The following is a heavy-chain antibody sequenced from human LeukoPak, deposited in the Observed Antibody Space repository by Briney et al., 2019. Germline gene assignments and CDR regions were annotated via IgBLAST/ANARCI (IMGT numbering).Heavy chain of an antibody. CDR3: ASRKLGNDY. J-gene: IGHJ4*02. CDR2: IYTSGST. CDR1: GGSISSGSYY. D-gene: IGHD7-27*01. V-gene: IGHV4-61*02. Sequence: SETLSLTCTVSGGSISSGSYYWSWIRQPAGKGLEWIGRIYTSGSTNYNPSLKSRVTISVDTSRGQFSLKLTSVTAADTAVYYCASRKLGNDYWGQGILVTVTS.